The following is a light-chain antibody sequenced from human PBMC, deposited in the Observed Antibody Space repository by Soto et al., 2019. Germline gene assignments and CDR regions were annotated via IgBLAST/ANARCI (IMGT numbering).Light chain of an antibody. V-gene: IGKV3-11*01. J-gene: IGKJ5*01. CDR3: QQRSNWPIS. CDR1: QSVSSY. CDR2: DAS. Sequence: IVLTQNTATLSLSPGERATLSCRASQSVSSYLAWYQQKPGQAPRLLIYDASNRATGIPARFSGSGSGTDFTLTISSLEPEDCAVYYCQQRSNWPISFGQGTRLEIK.